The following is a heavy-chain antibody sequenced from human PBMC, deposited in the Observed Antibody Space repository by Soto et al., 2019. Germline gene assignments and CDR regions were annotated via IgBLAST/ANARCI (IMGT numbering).Heavy chain of an antibody. CDR1: GGSISSSSYY. J-gene: IGHJ4*02. Sequence: PSETLSLTCTVSGGSISSSSYYWGWIRQPPGKGLEWIGSIYYSGSTYYNPSLKSRVTISVDTSKNQFSLKLSSVTAADTAVYYCARHITVPRYYDSSGYYDYFDCWGQGTLVTVSS. D-gene: IGHD3-22*01. CDR3: ARHITVPRYYDSSGYYDYFDC. CDR2: IYYSGST. V-gene: IGHV4-39*01.